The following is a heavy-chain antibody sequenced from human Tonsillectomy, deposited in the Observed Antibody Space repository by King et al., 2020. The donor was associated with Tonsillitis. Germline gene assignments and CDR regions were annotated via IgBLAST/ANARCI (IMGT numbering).Heavy chain of an antibody. CDR2: VYTSGST. D-gene: IGHD3-10*01. V-gene: IGHV4-4*07. J-gene: IGHJ4*02. CDR1: GGSISRWA. Sequence: VQLQESGPGLVKPSETLSLTCSVSGGSISRWAWSWIRQPAGKGLEWIGRVYTSGSTNYNPSLKSRVSMSVDTSKNQFSLKLTSVTAADSAVYYCATGSGDFDHWGQGTLVTVSS. CDR3: ATGSGDFDH.